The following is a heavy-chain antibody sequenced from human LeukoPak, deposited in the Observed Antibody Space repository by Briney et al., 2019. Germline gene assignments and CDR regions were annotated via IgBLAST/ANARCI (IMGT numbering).Heavy chain of an antibody. CDR3: ARASYSYDINGWVPFDY. CDR1: GGSISSGSYY. Sequence: PSETLSLTCTVSGGSISSGSYYWTWIRQPAGKGLEWIGRIYTSGSTNYNPSLKSRVTISGDTSKNQFSLRLSSVTAADTAVYYCARASYSYDINGWVPFDYWGQGTLVTVSS. V-gene: IGHV4-61*02. D-gene: IGHD3-22*01. J-gene: IGHJ4*02. CDR2: IYTSGST.